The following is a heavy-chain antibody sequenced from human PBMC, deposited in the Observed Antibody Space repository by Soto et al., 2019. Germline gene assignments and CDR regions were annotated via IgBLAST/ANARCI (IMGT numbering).Heavy chain of an antibody. Sequence: QLQLQESGPGLVEPSETLSLTCTVSGGSISSIDHFWGWVRQSPGKGLEWIGSISYRGSTYYNPSLQSRVTLSIDTSKNEFSLRLSSVSAPDTAVYYCSSLPCGGGSCGYWYFELWGRGSSVTVSS. V-gene: IGHV4-39*01. D-gene: IGHD2-21*01. CDR3: SSLPCGGGSCGYWYFEL. CDR1: GGSISSIDHF. CDR2: ISYRGST. J-gene: IGHJ2*01.